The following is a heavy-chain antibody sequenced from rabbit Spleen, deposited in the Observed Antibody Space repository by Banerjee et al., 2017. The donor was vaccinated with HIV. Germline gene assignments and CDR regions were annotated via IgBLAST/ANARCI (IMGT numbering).Heavy chain of an antibody. Sequence: QEQLVESGGGLVQPEGSLTLTCTASGFSFSSSYWICWVRQAPGKGLEWIACIYAGSSDRSYFATWAKGRFTISKTSSTTVTLQMTSLTAADTATYFCARETSSGWGVVSYYFNLWGQGTLVTVS. CDR1: GFSFSSSYW. V-gene: IGHV1S45*01. D-gene: IGHD4-1*01. CDR2: IYAGSSDRS. CDR3: ARETSSGWGVVSYYFNL. J-gene: IGHJ4*01.